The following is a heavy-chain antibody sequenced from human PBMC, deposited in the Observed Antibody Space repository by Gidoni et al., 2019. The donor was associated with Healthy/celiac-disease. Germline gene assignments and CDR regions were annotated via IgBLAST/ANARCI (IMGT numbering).Heavy chain of an antibody. D-gene: IGHD4-17*01. CDR2: ISSSSSYT. J-gene: IGHJ3*02. Sequence: QVQLVESGGGLVKPGGSRRLSCVASGVNFSDQSLSWIRQAPGKGLEWVSYISSSSSYTNYADSVKGRFTISRDNAKNSLYLQMNSLRAEDTAVYYCAQLTMGRYGDYPDAFDIWGQGTMVTVSS. CDR1: GVNFSDQS. CDR3: AQLTMGRYGDYPDAFDI. V-gene: IGHV3-11*06.